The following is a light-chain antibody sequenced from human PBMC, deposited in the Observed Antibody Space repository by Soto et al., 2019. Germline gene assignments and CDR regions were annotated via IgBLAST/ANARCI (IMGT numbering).Light chain of an antibody. Sequence: DIVMTPSQDSLAVSLGERATINCKSSQSVLTSSNNKNYLAWYQQKPGQPPKLLIYWASTRESGVPDRFSGSGYGTDFSLTISSLQAEDVAVYYCQQYYSAPLTFGGGTKVEVK. J-gene: IGKJ4*01. CDR2: WAS. V-gene: IGKV4-1*01. CDR3: QQYYSAPLT. CDR1: QSVLTSSNNKNY.